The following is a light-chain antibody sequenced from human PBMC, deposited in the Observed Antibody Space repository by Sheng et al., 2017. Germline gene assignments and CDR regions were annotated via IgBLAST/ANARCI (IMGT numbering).Light chain of an antibody. CDR3: QQYANAVYT. V-gene: IGKV3-20*01. CDR2: GAS. CDR1: QSLSVNY. Sequence: EIVLTQSPGTLSLSPGERATLSCRASQSLSVNYLAWYQQKPGQAPRLLLYGASTRASGIPARFSGSGSGTDFTLTISRLDPEDFAVYYCQQYANAVYTFGQGTKLE. J-gene: IGKJ2*01.